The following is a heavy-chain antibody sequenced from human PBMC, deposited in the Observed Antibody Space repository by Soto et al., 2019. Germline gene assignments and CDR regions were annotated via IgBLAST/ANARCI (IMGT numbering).Heavy chain of an antibody. CDR3: ARALRYFDLYYYYYGMDV. D-gene: IGHD3-9*01. Sequence: ASVKVSCKASGYTFTIYGISWVRQAPGQGLEWMGWISAYNGNTNYAQKLQGRVTMTTDTSTSTAYMELRSLRSDDTAVYYCARALRYFDLYYYYYGMDVWGQGTTVTVS. V-gene: IGHV1-18*01. J-gene: IGHJ6*02. CDR2: ISAYNGNT. CDR1: GYTFTIYG.